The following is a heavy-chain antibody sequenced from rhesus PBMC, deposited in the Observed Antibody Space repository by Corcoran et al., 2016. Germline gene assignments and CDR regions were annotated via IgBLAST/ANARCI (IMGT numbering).Heavy chain of an antibody. D-gene: IGHD3-28*01. V-gene: IGHV4-122*02. Sequence: QVQLQESGPGLVKPSETLSLTCAVSGGSISSGYNYWSWIRQTPGKGLEWIGYSTYSGSTSYNQSLKSRVTMSRDTSKNQLSLKRSSVTAADTAVYYWARNYYYDSARTDYWGQGVLVTVSS. CDR1: GGSISSGYNY. J-gene: IGHJ4*01. CDR3: ARNYYYDSARTDY. CDR2: STYSGST.